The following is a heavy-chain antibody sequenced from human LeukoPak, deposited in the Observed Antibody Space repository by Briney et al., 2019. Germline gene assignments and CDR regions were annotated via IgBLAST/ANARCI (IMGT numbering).Heavy chain of an antibody. J-gene: IGHJ4*02. D-gene: IGHD6-19*01. Sequence: ASVKVSCKASGYDFTSVGITWVRQAPGQGLEWMGWISPYNGNTRFVQKLQGRVTMTTDTSTSTAYMELRSLRFDDTAVYYCARAGSGSGWYFDYWGQGTLVTVSS. V-gene: IGHV1-18*01. CDR3: ARAGSGSGWYFDY. CDR2: ISPYNGNT. CDR1: GYDFTSVG.